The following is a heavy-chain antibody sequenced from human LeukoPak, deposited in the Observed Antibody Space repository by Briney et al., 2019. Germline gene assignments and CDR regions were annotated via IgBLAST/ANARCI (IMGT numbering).Heavy chain of an antibody. V-gene: IGHV4-59*08. J-gene: IGHJ4*02. Sequence: PSETLSLTCTVSGGSISGYYWSWIRQPPGKGLEWIGYIYYSGSTNYNPSLKSRVTISVDTSKNQFSLKLSSVTAADTAVYYCARRAPYSYEWSTLDYWGQGTLVTVSS. CDR1: GGSISGYY. CDR3: ARRAPYSYEWSTLDY. CDR2: IYYSGST. D-gene: IGHD5-18*01.